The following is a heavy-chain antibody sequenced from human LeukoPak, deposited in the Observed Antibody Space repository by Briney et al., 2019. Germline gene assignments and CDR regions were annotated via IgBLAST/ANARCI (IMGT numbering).Heavy chain of an antibody. D-gene: IGHD6-25*01. Sequence: SQTLSLTCSISGDSVSSNSAAWNWSRQSPSRGLQWLGRTYYRSKWNSDYAASVRSRITINPDTSKNQFSLQPKSVTPEDTAVYYCGTGSGLDAWGQGTPVPVSS. J-gene: IGHJ6*02. V-gene: IGHV6-1*01. CDR1: GDSVSSNSAA. CDR3: GTGSGLDA. CDR2: TYYRSKWNS.